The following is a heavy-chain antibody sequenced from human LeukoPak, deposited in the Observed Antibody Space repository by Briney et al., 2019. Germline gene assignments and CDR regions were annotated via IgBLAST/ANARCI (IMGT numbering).Heavy chain of an antibody. J-gene: IGHJ4*02. Sequence: SGTPSLTCTVSGGSISSYYWSWIRQPAGKGLEWIGRVYPGESSEYNPSLKSRVTMSVDTSKNQFSLKVNSVTAADTAVYYCARVERGGLDYWGQGTLVTVSS. CDR3: ARVERGGLDY. V-gene: IGHV4-4*07. CDR2: VYPGESS. D-gene: IGHD3-10*01. CDR1: GGSISSYY.